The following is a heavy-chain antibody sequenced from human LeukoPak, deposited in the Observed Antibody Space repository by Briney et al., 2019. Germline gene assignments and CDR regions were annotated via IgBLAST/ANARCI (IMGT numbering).Heavy chain of an antibody. J-gene: IGHJ4*02. V-gene: IGHV1-2*02. CDR1: GYTFTDYY. CDR2: INPNNGGT. D-gene: IGHD3-10*01. Sequence: ASVQISCKTSGYTFTDYYIQWMRQAPGQGLEWMGWINPNNGGTNFAQKSQGRVTMTRDTSISTAYMDLSGLIFDDTAVYYCARGLGSGSRYPFDYWGQGTLVTVSS. CDR3: ARGLGSGSRYPFDY.